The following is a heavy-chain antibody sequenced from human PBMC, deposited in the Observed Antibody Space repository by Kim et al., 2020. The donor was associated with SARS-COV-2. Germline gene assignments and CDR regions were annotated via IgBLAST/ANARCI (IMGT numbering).Heavy chain of an antibody. J-gene: IGHJ4*02. CDR2: ISSSSSYI. CDR3: ARVFTGDEDY. CDR1: GFTFSSYS. V-gene: IGHV3-21*04. D-gene: IGHD4-17*01. Sequence: GGSLRLSCAASGFTFSSYSMNWVRQAPGKGLEWVASISSSSSYIYYADSVKGRFTISRDNAKNSLYLQMNSLRAEDTAVYYCARVFTGDEDYWGQGTLVTVSS.